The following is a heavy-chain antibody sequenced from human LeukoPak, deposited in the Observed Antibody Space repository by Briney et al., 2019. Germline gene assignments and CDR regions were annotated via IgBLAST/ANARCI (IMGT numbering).Heavy chain of an antibody. CDR3: ARATVTTQYYYYYYYMDV. V-gene: IGHV1-2*02. CDR2: INPNSGGT. Sequence: ASVKVSCKASGYTFTGYYMHWVRQAPGQGLEWMGWINPNSGGTNYAQKFQGRVTMTRDTSISTAYMKLSRLRSDDTAVYYCARATVTTQYYYYYYYMDVWGKGTTVTVSS. J-gene: IGHJ6*03. D-gene: IGHD4-17*01. CDR1: GYTFTGYY.